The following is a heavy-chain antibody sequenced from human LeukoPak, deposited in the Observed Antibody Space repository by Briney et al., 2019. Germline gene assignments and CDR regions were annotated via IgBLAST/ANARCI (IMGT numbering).Heavy chain of an antibody. CDR2: IYSGGST. J-gene: IGHJ3*02. V-gene: IGHV3-66*01. CDR3: AKVVPAMSHAFDI. D-gene: IGHD2-2*01. Sequence: GGSLRLSSAASGFTVSSNYMSWVRQAPGKGLEWVSVIYSGGSTYYADSVKGRFTISRDNSKNTLYLQMSSLRAEDTAVYYCAKVVPAMSHAFDIWGQGTMVTVSS. CDR1: GFTVSSNY.